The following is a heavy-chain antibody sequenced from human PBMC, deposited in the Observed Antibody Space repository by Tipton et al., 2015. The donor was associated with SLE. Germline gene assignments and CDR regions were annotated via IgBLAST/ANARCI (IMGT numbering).Heavy chain of an antibody. J-gene: IGHJ4*02. Sequence: SLRLSCAASGFAFSSYAMSWVRQAPGKGLEWVSFIYSAGTTTYYADSVKGRFTISRDNSKNTLYLQMNSLRAEDTAVYYCAKERSRRVGVDYWGQGTLVTVSS. V-gene: IGHV3-23*03. CDR2: IYSAGTTT. CDR3: AKERSRRVGVDY. D-gene: IGHD1-26*01. CDR1: GFAFSSYA.